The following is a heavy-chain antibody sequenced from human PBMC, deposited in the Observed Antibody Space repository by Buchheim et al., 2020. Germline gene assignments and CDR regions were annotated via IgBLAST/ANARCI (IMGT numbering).Heavy chain of an antibody. J-gene: IGHJ5*02. D-gene: IGHD3-3*01. CDR3: ARDLDYNFWTTYGWFDP. Sequence: EVQLVESGGGLVQPGGSLRLSCAASGFTFSRYWMHWVRQTPGKGLVWVSGINSDGRRTTSAESVKGRFTISSDNAKNTLYLEMNSLRAEDTAVYYCARDLDYNFWTTYGWFDPWGQGTL. CDR2: INSDGRRT. V-gene: IGHV3-74*01. CDR1: GFTFSRYW.